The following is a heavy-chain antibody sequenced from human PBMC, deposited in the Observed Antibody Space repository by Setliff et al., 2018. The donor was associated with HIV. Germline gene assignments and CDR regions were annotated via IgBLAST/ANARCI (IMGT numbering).Heavy chain of an antibody. Sequence: SETLSLTCTVSGDSITTNDYYWGWIRQPPGKGLEWIGSIYYSGSTYYNPSLQSRVTISVHTSKNHFSLKLSSVTAADTALYYCARHAPSGELYYFDYWGQGTLVTVS. CDR1: GDSITTNDYY. J-gene: IGHJ4*02. D-gene: IGHD3-10*01. CDR2: IYYSGST. V-gene: IGHV4-39*01. CDR3: ARHAPSGELYYFDY.